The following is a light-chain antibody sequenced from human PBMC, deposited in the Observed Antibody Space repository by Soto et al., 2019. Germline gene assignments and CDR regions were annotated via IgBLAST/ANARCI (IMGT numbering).Light chain of an antibody. CDR3: QQYHRWPPKVT. J-gene: IGKJ3*01. CDR2: GAS. V-gene: IGKV3-15*01. Sequence: DIVMTQSPATLSVSPGERATLSCRASQSINTNLDWYQQKPGQAPRLLIYGASTRATVIPARFSASGSGTEFTLSISSLQADDFAVDCCQQYHRWPPKVTFGPGTRVDI. CDR1: QSINTN.